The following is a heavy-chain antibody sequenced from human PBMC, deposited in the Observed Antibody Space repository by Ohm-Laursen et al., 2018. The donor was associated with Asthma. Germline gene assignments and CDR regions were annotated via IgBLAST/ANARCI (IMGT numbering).Heavy chain of an antibody. J-gene: IGHJ4*02. CDR1: GGSISSYY. CDR2: IYYSGST. CDR3: ARGYDSSGYANFDY. V-gene: IGHV4-59*01. Sequence: TLSLNCTVSGGSISSYYWSWIRQPPGKGLEWIGYIYYSGSTNYNPSLKSRVTISVDTSKNQFSLKLSSVTAADTAVYYCARGYDSSGYANFDYWGQGTLVTVSS. D-gene: IGHD3-22*01.